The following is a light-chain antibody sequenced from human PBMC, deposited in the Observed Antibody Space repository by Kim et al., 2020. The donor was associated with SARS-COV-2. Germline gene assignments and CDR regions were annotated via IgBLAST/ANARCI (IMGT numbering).Light chain of an antibody. J-gene: IGLJ2*01. CDR2: DVS. CDR1: SSDVGGYTS. V-gene: IGLV2-14*03. CDR3: SSYTSSTTVV. Sequence: GHPITISCTGTSSDVGGYTSVSWFQQHPGTAPKLMIYDVSNRPSGISNRFFGSKSGNTASLTISGLQAEDEADYYCSSYTSSTTVVFGGGTQLTVL.